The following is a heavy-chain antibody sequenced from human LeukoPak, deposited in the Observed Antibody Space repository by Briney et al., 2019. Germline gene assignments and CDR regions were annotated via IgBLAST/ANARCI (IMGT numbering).Heavy chain of an antibody. J-gene: IGHJ6*03. Sequence: PGGSLRLSCAASGFTSSNYAMHWVRQAPGKGLEWVAVISYDGSNKYYADSVKGRFTISRDNSKNTLYLQMNSLRAEDTAVYYCAKNFWSDKYYYYYMDVWGKGTTVTVSS. CDR3: AKNFWSDKYYYYYMDV. V-gene: IGHV3-30-3*02. CDR2: ISYDGSNK. CDR1: GFTSSNYA. D-gene: IGHD3-3*01.